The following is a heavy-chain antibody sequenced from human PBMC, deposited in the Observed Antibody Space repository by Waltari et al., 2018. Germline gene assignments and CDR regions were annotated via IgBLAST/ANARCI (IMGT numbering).Heavy chain of an antibody. CDR3: MTDYRDDGY. CDR2: LKAMADGGTT. V-gene: IGHV3-15*07. J-gene: IGHJ4*02. Sequence: EVQLADSGVDLVKHGGSARLSCAVSALGFGNAWINGVSQAPGKGREWVGCLKAMADGGTTDYTAPVKWRFTIFGDDSKNTVYLQMSSLKTEDTAVYYCMTDYRDDGYWGQGTLVTVSS. D-gene: IGHD3-16*02. CDR1: ALGFGNAW.